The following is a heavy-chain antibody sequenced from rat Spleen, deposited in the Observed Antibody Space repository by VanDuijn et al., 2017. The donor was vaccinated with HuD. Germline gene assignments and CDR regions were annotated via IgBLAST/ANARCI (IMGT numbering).Heavy chain of an antibody. V-gene: IGHV5-31*01. J-gene: IGHJ2*01. CDR2: IINTGGST. D-gene: IGHD2-5*01. CDR3: TRGGYFRY. Sequence: VQLKESGPGLVQPSQTLSLTCTVSGLSLIRYNVHWIRQAPGKGLEWVASIINTGGSTYYSDSVKGRFTISRDIAKSTLYLQMSNLRSEDTATYYCTRGGYFRYWGQGVMVTVSS. CDR1: GLSLIRYN.